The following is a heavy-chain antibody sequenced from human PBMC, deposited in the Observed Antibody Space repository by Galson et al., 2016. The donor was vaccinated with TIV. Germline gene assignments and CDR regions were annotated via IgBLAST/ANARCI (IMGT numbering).Heavy chain of an antibody. CDR1: GYNFTNYW. J-gene: IGHJ4*02. Sequence: QSGAEVKKPGESLKISCTSSGYNFTNYWIGWVRQMPGKGLEWMGIIYPRDSETRYSPSFQGQVTISADESISTVYLQWSSLKASDTAMYFCARAPGYSGYSYGYFDSWGQGTLVTVSS. CDR2: IYPRDSET. CDR3: ARAPGYSGYSYGYFDS. V-gene: IGHV5-51*01. D-gene: IGHD5-18*01.